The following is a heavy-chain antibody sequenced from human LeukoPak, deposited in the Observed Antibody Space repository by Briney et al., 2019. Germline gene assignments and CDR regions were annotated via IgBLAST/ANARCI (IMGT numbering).Heavy chain of an antibody. J-gene: IGHJ6*03. D-gene: IGHD6-6*01. V-gene: IGHV3-30*03. CDR3: ARVGEQLVLGYYFYYMDV. CDR1: GFTFSSYG. CDR2: ISYDGSNK. Sequence: GRSLRLSCAASGFTFSSYGMHWVRQAPGKGLEWVAVISYDGSNKYYADSVKGRFTISRDNSKNTLYLQMNSLRAEDTAVYYCARVGEQLVLGYYFYYMDVWGKGTTVTVSS.